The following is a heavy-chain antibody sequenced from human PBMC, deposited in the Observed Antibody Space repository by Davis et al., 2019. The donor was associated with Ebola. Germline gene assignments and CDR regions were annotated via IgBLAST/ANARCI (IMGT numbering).Heavy chain of an antibody. Sequence: GESLKISCTTSGFTFSTYTINWVRQAPGKGLEWLSYITSSGSTISYADSVKGRFTISRDNGKNSLYLQMNSLRAEDTAVYYCASSRTTRSYYFDYWGQGTLVTVSS. J-gene: IGHJ4*02. CDR1: GFTFSTYT. D-gene: IGHD4-17*01. CDR2: ITSSGSTI. V-gene: IGHV3-48*01. CDR3: ASSRTTRSYYFDY.